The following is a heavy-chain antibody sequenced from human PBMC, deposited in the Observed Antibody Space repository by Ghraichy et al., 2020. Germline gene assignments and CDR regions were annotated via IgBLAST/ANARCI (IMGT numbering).Heavy chain of an antibody. D-gene: IGHD3-10*01. CDR3: ARGQASGSHSDY. Sequence: SETLSLTCTVSGGTISSSSHYWGWIRQPPGKGLEWIGNIYDGGDTYYNPSLKSRVTISVDTSKNQFSLKLTSVTAADTAVYYCARGQASGSHSDYWGQGILVTVSS. J-gene: IGHJ4*02. CDR1: GGTISSSSHY. CDR2: IYDGGDT. V-gene: IGHV4-39*01.